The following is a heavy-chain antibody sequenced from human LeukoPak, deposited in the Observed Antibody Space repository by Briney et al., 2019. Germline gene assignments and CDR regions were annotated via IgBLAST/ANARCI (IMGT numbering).Heavy chain of an antibody. Sequence: SETLSLTCTVSGGSISSGGYYWSWIRQHPGKGLEWIGYIYYSGSTYYTPSLKSRVTISVDTSKNQFSLKLTSVTAADTAVYYCARGAGYSGYDFDSWGQGTLVTVSS. J-gene: IGHJ4*02. CDR1: GGSISSGGYY. CDR2: IYYSGST. CDR3: ARGAGYSGYDFDS. V-gene: IGHV4-31*03. D-gene: IGHD5-12*01.